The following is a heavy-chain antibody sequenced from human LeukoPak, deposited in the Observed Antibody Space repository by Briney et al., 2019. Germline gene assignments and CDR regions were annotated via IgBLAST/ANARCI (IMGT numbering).Heavy chain of an antibody. CDR1: GYTFTSYD. V-gene: IGHV1-69*13. CDR3: ASAVYNNYYYYYGMDV. J-gene: IGHJ6*02. Sequence: GASVKVSCKASGYTFTSYDINWVRQAPGQGLEWMGGIIPIFGTANYAQKFQGRVTITADESTSTAYMELSSLRSEDTAVYYCASAVYNNYYYYYGMDVWGQGTTVTVSS. D-gene: IGHD5-24*01. CDR2: IIPIFGTA.